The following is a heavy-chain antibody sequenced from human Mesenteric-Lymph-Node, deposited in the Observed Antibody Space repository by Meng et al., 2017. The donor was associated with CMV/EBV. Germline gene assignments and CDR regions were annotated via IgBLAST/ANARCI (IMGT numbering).Heavy chain of an antibody. CDR3: ARPHYYGSGSSPWFDP. CDR2: IYYSGST. CDR1: GGSISSSSYY. V-gene: IGHV4-39*01. J-gene: IGHJ5*02. Sequence: QLQLQESGPGLVKPSETLSLTCPVSGGSISSSSYYWGWIRQPPGKGLEWIGSIYYSGSTYYNPSLKSRVTISVDTSKNQFSLKLSSVTAADTAVYYCARPHYYGSGSSPWFDPWGQGPLVTVSS. D-gene: IGHD3-10*01.